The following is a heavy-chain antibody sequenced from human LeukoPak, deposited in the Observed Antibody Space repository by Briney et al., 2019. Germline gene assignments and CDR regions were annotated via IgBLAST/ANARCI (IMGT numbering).Heavy chain of an antibody. CDR1: VFTFSTYN. J-gene: IGHJ4*02. D-gene: IGHD5-24*01. Sequence: GGSLRLSCAASVFTFSTYNMNWVRQAPGKGLEWVSSITSSSRYTFYADSVKGRFTISRDNAKNSLYLQMNSLRAEDTAVYYCAKSGYNRFDYWGQGTLVTVSS. CDR3: AKSGYNRFDY. V-gene: IGHV3-21*04. CDR2: ITSSSRYT.